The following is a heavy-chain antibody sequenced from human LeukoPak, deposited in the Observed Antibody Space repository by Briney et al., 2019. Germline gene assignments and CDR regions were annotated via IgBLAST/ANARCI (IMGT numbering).Heavy chain of an antibody. CDR3: ARDSYGSSGYYYVSDY. D-gene: IGHD3-22*01. Sequence: PGGSLRLSCAASGFTFSTYSMNWVRQAPGKGLEWVSYISCSSSAIYYADSVKGRFTISRDNAKNSLYLRMNSLRDEDTAVYYCARDSYGSSGYYYVSDYWGQGTLVTVSS. V-gene: IGHV3-48*02. J-gene: IGHJ4*02. CDR1: GFTFSTYS. CDR2: ISCSSSAI.